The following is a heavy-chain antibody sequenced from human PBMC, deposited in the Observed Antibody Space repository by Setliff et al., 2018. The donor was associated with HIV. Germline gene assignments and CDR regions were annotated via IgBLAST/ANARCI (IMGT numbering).Heavy chain of an antibody. V-gene: IGHV3-30*12. Sequence: GGSLRLSCEASGFNVEKSGMHWIRQAPGKGLEWVAVMYYDGVTTYYTDSVKGRFTISRDGSKNMIFLQMNSLRVDDTAVYYCARGRVLEWLLNHWGQGTRVTVSS. CDR1: GFNVEKSG. J-gene: IGHJ4*02. D-gene: IGHD3-3*01. CDR2: MYYDGVTT. CDR3: ARGRVLEWLLNH.